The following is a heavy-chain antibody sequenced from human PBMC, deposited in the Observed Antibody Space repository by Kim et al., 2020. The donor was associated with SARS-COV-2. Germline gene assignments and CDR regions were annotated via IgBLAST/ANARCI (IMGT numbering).Heavy chain of an antibody. V-gene: IGHV3-33*01. CDR2: IWYDGSNK. CDR3: AREIPAHDYSIYGMDV. J-gene: IGHJ6*02. Sequence: GRSLRLSCAASGFTFSSYGMHWVRQAPGKGLEWVAVIWYDGSNKYYADSVKGRFTISRDNSKNTLYLQMNSLRAEDTAVYYCAREIPAHDYSIYGMDVWGQGTTVTVSS. CDR1: GFTFSSYG. D-gene: IGHD4-4*01.